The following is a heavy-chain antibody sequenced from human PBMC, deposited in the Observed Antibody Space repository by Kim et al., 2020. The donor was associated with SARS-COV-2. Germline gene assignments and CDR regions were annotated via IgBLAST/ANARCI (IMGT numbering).Heavy chain of an antibody. CDR3: ARGVADYGGNSYYYYYYGMDV. Sequence: GGSLRLSCAASGFTFSSYWMHWVRQAPGKGLVWVSRINSDGSSTSYADSVKGRFTISRDNAKNTLYLQMNSLRAEDTAVYYCARGVADYGGNSYYYYYYGMDVWGQGTTVTVSS. J-gene: IGHJ6*02. D-gene: IGHD4-17*01. V-gene: IGHV3-74*01. CDR1: GFTFSSYW. CDR2: INSDGSST.